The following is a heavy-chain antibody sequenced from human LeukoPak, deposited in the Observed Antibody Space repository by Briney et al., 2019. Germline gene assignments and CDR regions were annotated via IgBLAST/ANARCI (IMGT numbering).Heavy chain of an antibody. CDR2: ISGSGGST. CDR3: ARGRSYVYSRERYYYYYMDV. V-gene: IGHV3-23*01. CDR1: GFTFSTYG. D-gene: IGHD6-13*01. J-gene: IGHJ6*03. Sequence: HTGGTLRLSCVASGFTFSTYGMSWVRQAPGKGLEWVSAISGSGGSTYYADSVKGRFTISRDNAKNSLYLQMNSLRAEDTAVYYCARGRSYVYSRERYYYYYMDVWGKGTTVTVSS.